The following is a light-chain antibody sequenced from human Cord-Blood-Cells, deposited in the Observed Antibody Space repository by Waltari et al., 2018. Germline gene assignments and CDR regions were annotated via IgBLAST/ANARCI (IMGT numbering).Light chain of an antibody. CDR2: DVS. Sequence: QSALTQPASVSGSPGQSIPISCTGTRRDVGGFNYVSWYQQHPGKAPKLMIYDVSNRPSGVSNSFSGSKAGNTASLTISGLQAEDEADYYCSSYTSSSVVFGGGTKLTVL. CDR3: SSYTSSSVV. V-gene: IGLV2-14*01. J-gene: IGLJ2*01. CDR1: RRDVGGFNY.